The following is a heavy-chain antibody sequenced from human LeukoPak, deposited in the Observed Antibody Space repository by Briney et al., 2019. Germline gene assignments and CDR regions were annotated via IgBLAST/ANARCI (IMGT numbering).Heavy chain of an antibody. CDR3: ARVEVIGSTRYFDY. CDR1: GGSISSGGNY. CDR2: IYYVGNT. V-gene: IGHV4-31*03. J-gene: IGHJ4*02. D-gene: IGHD3-16*02. Sequence: SETLSLTCTVSGGSISSGGNYWSWLRQLPGKGLEWIGHIYYVGNTNYNPSLKSRLSMSVDTSKNQFSLSLTSVTAADTAVYYCARVEVIGSTRYFDYWGQGAMVSVSS.